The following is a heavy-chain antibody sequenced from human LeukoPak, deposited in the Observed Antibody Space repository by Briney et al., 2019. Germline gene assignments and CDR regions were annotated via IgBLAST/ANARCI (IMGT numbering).Heavy chain of an antibody. CDR3: ARGPTMKMDV. J-gene: IGHJ6*04. CDR1: GFTFSSYS. Sequence: PGGSLRLSCAASGFTFSSYSMNWVRQAPGKGLEWVSSISSYISYTYYADSVKGRFTISRDNAKNSLYLQMNSLRAEDTAVYYCARGPTMKMDVWGKGTTVTVSS. V-gene: IGHV3-21*01. CDR2: ISSYISYT. D-gene: IGHD3-22*01.